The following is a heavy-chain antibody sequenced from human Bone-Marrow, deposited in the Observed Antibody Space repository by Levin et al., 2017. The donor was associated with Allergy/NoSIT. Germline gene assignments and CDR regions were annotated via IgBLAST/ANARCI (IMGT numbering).Heavy chain of an antibody. CDR2: ISSSSSTI. Sequence: GGSLRLSCAASGFTFSSYSMNWVRQAPGKGLEWVSYISSSSSTIYYADSVKGRFTISRDNAKNSLYLQMNSLRAEDTAVYYCARAIPTYLSYYYDSSQTYYFDYWGQGTLVTVSS. D-gene: IGHD3-22*01. J-gene: IGHJ4*02. V-gene: IGHV3-48*01. CDR3: ARAIPTYLSYYYDSSQTYYFDY. CDR1: GFTFSSYS.